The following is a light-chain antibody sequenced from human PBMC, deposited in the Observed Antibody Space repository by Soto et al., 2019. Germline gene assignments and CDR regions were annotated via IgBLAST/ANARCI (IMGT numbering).Light chain of an antibody. CDR1: RSDVGGYNS. J-gene: IGLJ2*01. Sequence: QSVLTKPRSVSGSPGQSVTISCTGTRSDVGGYNSVSWYLQQPDKAPRLMIFDVSQRASGVPDRFSGSKSGNTASLTISGLQAEEEADYYCCSYVDNHVVIFGGRT. CDR3: CSYVDNHVVI. CDR2: DVS. V-gene: IGLV2-11*01.